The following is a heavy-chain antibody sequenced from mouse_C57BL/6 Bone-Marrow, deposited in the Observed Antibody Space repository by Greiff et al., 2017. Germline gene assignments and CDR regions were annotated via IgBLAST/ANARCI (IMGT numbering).Heavy chain of an antibody. CDR3: ARCSSYSAWFAY. CDR1: GYAFSSYW. Sequence: VQLQQSGAELVKPGASVKISCKASGYAFSSYWMNWVKQRPGKGLEWIGQIYPGDGDTNYNGKFKGKATLTADKSSSTAYMQLSSLTSEDSAVYFCARCSSYSAWFAYWGQGTLVTVSA. CDR2: IYPGDGDT. V-gene: IGHV1-80*01. J-gene: IGHJ3*01. D-gene: IGHD1-1*01.